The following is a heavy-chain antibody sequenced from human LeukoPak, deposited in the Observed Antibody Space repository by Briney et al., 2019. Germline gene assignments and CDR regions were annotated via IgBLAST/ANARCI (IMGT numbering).Heavy chain of an antibody. CDR2: IYHSGST. D-gene: IGHD4-17*01. Sequence: SETLSLTCAVSGGSISSSNWWSWVRQPPGKGLEWIGEIYHSGSTNYIPSLESRVTISIDKSENQFSLELSSVTAADTAVYYCARVLYGVRNYFDYWGQGALVTVSA. J-gene: IGHJ4*02. CDR1: GGSISSSNW. V-gene: IGHV4-4*02. CDR3: ARVLYGVRNYFDY.